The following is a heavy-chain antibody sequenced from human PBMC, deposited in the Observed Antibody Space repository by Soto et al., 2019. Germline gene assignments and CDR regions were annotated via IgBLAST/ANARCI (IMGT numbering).Heavy chain of an antibody. CDR2: IWYDGSNK. Sequence: GGSLRLSCAASGFTFSSYGMHWVRQAPGKGLEWVAVIWYDGSNKYYADSVKGRFTISRDNSKNTLYLQMNSLRAEDTAVYYCARDQGYSYGYWAGSPTNPRIDYWGQGTLVTVSS. J-gene: IGHJ4*02. D-gene: IGHD5-18*01. CDR3: ARDQGYSYGYWAGSPTNPRIDY. V-gene: IGHV3-33*01. CDR1: GFTFSSYG.